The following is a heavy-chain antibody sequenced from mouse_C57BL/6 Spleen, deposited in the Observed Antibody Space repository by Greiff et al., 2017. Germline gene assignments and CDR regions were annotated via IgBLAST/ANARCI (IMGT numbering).Heavy chain of an antibody. J-gene: IGHJ1*03. CDR3: AREGDYYGSSYRYFDV. Sequence: QVQLKQSGAELVKPGASVKISCKASGYAFSSYWMNWVKQRPGKGLEWIGQIYPGDGDTSYNGKFKGKATLTADKSSSTAYMQLSSLTSEDSAVYFCAREGDYYGSSYRYFDVWGTGTTVTVSS. D-gene: IGHD1-1*01. CDR1: GYAFSSYW. CDR2: IYPGDGDT. V-gene: IGHV1-80*01.